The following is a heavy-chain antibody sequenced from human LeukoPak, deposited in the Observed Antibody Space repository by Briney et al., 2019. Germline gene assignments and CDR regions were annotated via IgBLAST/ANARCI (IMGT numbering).Heavy chain of an antibody. Sequence: SETLSLTCTVSGGSISSYYWSWIRQPPGKGLEWIGYIYYSGSTNYNPSLKSRVTISVDTSKNQFSLKLSSVSAADTAVYYCARGKPYYDILTGYYFDGWFDPWGQGTLVTVSS. D-gene: IGHD3-9*01. CDR3: ARGKPYYDILTGYYFDGWFDP. V-gene: IGHV4-59*01. CDR2: IYYSGST. CDR1: GGSISSYY. J-gene: IGHJ5*02.